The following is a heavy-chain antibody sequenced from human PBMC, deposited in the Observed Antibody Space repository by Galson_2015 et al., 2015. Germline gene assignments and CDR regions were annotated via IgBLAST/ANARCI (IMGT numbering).Heavy chain of an antibody. CDR3: AKDLQMSR. J-gene: IGHJ4*02. D-gene: IGHD5-24*01. V-gene: IGHV3-23*01. CDR2: VSASGTNT. CDR1: GFTFSSAA. Sequence: SLRLSCAASGFTFSSAAMTWVRQVPGKGLEWVSVVSASGTNTYYADSVKGRFTISRDNAKNTLYLQMNSLGAEDTAVYYCAKDLQMSRWGQGTLVTV.